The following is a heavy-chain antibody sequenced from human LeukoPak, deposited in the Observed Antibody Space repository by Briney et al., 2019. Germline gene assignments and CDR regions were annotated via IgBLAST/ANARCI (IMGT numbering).Heavy chain of an antibody. CDR2: ISAGGGNT. V-gene: IGHV3-23*01. J-gene: IGHJ4*02. Sequence: QAGGSLRLSCAASGFTFSTYGMNWVRQAPGKGLKWVSAISAGGGNTYYADSVKGRFTISRDNSKNTLFLEMNSLRAEDTAVYYCAKEYSVRNQFDYWGQGTLVAVSS. D-gene: IGHD1-14*01. CDR1: GFTFSTYG. CDR3: AKEYSVRNQFDY.